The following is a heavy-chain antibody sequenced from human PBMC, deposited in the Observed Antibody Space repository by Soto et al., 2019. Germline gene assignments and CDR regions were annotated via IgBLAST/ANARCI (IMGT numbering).Heavy chain of an antibody. CDR3: ARAFFYHGSYSRGYSFDAFAF. D-gene: IGHD3-22*01. J-gene: IGHJ3*01. Sequence: QVQLVQSGAEVKKPGASVKVSCKASGYTFTSSGMSWVRQAPGQGLECMGWISAHTGSSVYAQKFQARFTWTTDRSKSTAYMELRSLRSDDTAVYYCARAFFYHGSYSRGYSFDAFAFLGPGTLVTVSS. V-gene: IGHV1-18*01. CDR2: ISAHTGSS. CDR1: GYTFTSSG.